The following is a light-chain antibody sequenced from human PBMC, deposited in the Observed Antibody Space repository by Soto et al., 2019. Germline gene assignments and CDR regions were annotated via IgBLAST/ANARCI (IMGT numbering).Light chain of an antibody. Sequence: SVLTQPPSVSGAPGQRVTISCTGSSSNIGAGYDVHWYQQLPGTAPKFLIYGNNNRPSGVPDRFSGSKSGTSASLAITGLQAEDEADYYCQSFDSSLSGYVFGAGTKLTVL. CDR1: SSNIGAGYD. J-gene: IGLJ1*01. V-gene: IGLV1-40*01. CDR2: GNN. CDR3: QSFDSSLSGYV.